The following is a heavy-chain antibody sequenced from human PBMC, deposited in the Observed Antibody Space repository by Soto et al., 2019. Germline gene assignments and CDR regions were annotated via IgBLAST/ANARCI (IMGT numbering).Heavy chain of an antibody. Sequence: SVKVSCKASGGTFSSHTISWVRQAPGEGLEWMGRIIPILGIANYAQKFQGRVTITADKSTSTAYMELSSLRSEDTAVYYCARESHRWRQHHYSSYGMDVWGQGTTVTVSS. V-gene: IGHV1-69*04. CDR3: ARESHRWRQHHYSSYGMDV. CDR2: IIPILGIA. D-gene: IGHD1-1*01. J-gene: IGHJ6*02. CDR1: GGTFSSHT.